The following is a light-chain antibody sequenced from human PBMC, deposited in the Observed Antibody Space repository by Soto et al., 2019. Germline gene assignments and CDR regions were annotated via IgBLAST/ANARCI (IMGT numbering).Light chain of an antibody. CDR1: QSISSW. CDR2: DAS. CDR3: QQYNSYSRT. V-gene: IGKV1-5*01. Sequence: DIQMTQSPSTLSASVGDRVTITCRASQSISSWLAWYQQKPGKAPKLLIYDASSLESGVPSRFRGSGSGTEFTLTSSSLQPDDFATYYGQQYNSYSRTFGQGTKVEIK. J-gene: IGKJ1*01.